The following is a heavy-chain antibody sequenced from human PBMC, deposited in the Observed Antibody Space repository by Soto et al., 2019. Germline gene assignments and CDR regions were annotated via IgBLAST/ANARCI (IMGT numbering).Heavy chain of an antibody. D-gene: IGHD1-26*01. CDR2: INAGNGNT. V-gene: IGHV1-3*05. CDR1: GYTFTSYA. J-gene: IGHJ6*02. CDR3: ARLREGLYYYYGMDV. Sequence: QVQLVQSGAEEKKPGASVKVSCKASGYTFTSYAMHWVRQAPGQRLEWMGWINAGNGNTKYSQKFQGRVTITRDTSXTTAYMELSSLRSEDTAVYYCARLREGLYYYYGMDVWGQGTTVTVSS.